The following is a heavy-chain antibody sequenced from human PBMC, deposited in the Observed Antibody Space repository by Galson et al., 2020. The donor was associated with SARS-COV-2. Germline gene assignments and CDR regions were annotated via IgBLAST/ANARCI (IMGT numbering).Heavy chain of an antibody. CDR2: IWYDGSNK. D-gene: IGHD3-22*01. V-gene: IGHV3-33*01. Sequence: GESLKISCAASGFTFSSYGMHWVRQAPGKGLEWVAVIWYDGSNKYYADSVKGRFTISRDNSKNTLYLQMNSLRAEDTAVYYCARDLSYDSSGYTYWGQGTLVTVSS. CDR3: ARDLSYDSSGYTY. CDR1: GFTFSSYG. J-gene: IGHJ4*02.